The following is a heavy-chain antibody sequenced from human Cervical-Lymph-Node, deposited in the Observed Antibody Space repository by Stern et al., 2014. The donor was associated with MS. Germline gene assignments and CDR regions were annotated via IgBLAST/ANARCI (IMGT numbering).Heavy chain of an antibody. V-gene: IGHV4-39*01. CDR3: ARRNRDGYKIDY. D-gene: IGHD5-24*01. J-gene: IGHJ4*02. CDR1: GGSISSSDDY. CDR2: MHSSGST. Sequence: QLQLQESGPGLVRSSETLSLTCTVSGGSISSSDDYWGWIRQSPGKGLEWIGSMHSSGSTYYKPSLKSQVTISADTSKNHFPLKLPSVTAADTALYYCARRNRDGYKIDYWGQGTLVTVSS.